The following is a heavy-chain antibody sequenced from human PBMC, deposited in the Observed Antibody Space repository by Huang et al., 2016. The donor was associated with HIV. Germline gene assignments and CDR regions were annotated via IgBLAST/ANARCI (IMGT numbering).Heavy chain of an antibody. CDR1: SNFGDLC. V-gene: IGHV1-24*01. CDR3: ATDLSGLRSY. D-gene: IGHD5-12*01. CDR2: FNPEDGET. J-gene: IGHJ4*02. Sequence: QVHLVQCGAEVTKPEASGKVSGSNFGDLCMNWVGQAPGKGLRWMGGFNPEDGETTYAKRLQGRFTMTKNTSTDTAFMELSSLSSDDTAVYYCATDLSGLRSYWGQGTLVIVSS.